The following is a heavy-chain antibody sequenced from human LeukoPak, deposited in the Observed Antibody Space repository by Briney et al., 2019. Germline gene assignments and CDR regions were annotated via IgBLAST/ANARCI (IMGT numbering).Heavy chain of an antibody. Sequence: SETLSLTWAVYGGSFSGYYWSWIRQPPGKGLEWIGEINHSGSTNYNPSLKSRVTISVDTSKNQFSLKLSSVTAADTPVYYCARGPRLLLGLVVLGCRAYDPWGQGTLVTVSS. V-gene: IGHV4-34*01. CDR1: GGSFSGYY. D-gene: IGHD3-22*01. CDR3: ARGPRLLLGLVVLGCRAYDP. CDR2: INHSGST. J-gene: IGHJ5*02.